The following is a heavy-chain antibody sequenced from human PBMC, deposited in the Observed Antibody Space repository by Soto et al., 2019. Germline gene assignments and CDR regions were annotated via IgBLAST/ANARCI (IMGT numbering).Heavy chain of an antibody. J-gene: IGHJ6*03. D-gene: IGHD5-18*01. Sequence: SETLSLTCTVSGGSISSYYWSWIRQPPGKGLEWIGYIYYSGSTNYNPSLKSRVTISVDTSKNQFSLKLSSVTAADTAVYYCARAPCGIQLWRYYYYMDVWGKGTTVTVS. V-gene: IGHV4-59*01. CDR3: ARAPCGIQLWRYYYYMDV. CDR2: IYYSGST. CDR1: GGSISSYY.